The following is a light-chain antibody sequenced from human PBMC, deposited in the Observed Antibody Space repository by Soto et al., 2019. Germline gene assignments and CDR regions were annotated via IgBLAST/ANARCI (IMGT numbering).Light chain of an antibody. CDR3: QQYANLPYT. J-gene: IGKJ2*01. V-gene: IGKV3-20*01. Sequence: EIVLTQSPGTLSLSPGERATLSCRASQSVTSNNYLAWYQQKPGQAPRLLIFGASTRATGIPDSFSGSGSGTDFTITIRRLEPDDFAVYYCQQYANLPYTFGQGTRLEIK. CDR1: QSVTSNNY. CDR2: GAS.